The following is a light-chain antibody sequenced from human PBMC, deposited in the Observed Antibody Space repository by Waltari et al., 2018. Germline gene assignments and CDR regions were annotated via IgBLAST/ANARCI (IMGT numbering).Light chain of an antibody. V-gene: IGLV3-1*01. CDR1: KLGDKY. CDR2: QDS. Sequence: SYELTQSASVSVSPGQTASITCSGDKLGDKYASWYQQKPGQSPVLVMYQDSKRPSGIPERFSGSNSGKTATLTISGTQAMDEADYYCQAWDSSTGIFGGGTKLTVL. CDR3: QAWDSSTGI. J-gene: IGLJ2*01.